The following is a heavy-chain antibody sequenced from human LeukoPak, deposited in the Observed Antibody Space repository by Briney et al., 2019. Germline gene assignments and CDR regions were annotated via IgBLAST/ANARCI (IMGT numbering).Heavy chain of an antibody. J-gene: IGHJ4*02. CDR1: GFTFSNYW. D-gene: IGHD3-10*01. Sequence: GGSLRLSCAASGFTFSNYWMTWVRQAPGKGLEWVSSISSSSSYIYYADSVKGRFTISRDNAKNSLYLQMNSLRAEDTAVYYCARDLAPGLDYWGQGTLVTVSS. CDR2: ISSSSSYI. CDR3: ARDLAPGLDY. V-gene: IGHV3-21*01.